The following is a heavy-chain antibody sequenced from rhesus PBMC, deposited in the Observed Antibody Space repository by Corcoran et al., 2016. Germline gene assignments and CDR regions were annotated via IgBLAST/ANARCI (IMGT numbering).Heavy chain of an antibody. D-gene: IGHD5-24*01. Sequence: QVQLQESGPGLVKPSETLSLTCAVSGISITPNYCPWIRQSPGEGLIWIGFISGTSGSTRYNPSSKSRVTIAKDTAENQFSLRLNSATAADNAVYYCSRDAVSLDVWGRGLLVTVSS. CDR2: ISGTSGST. CDR3: SRDAVSLDV. CDR1: GISITPNY. J-gene: IGHJ5-2*02. V-gene: IGHV4-147*01.